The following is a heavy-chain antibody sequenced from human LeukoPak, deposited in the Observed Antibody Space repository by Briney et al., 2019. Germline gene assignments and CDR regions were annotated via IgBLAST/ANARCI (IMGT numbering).Heavy chain of an antibody. CDR1: GFTFSSYA. V-gene: IGHV3-23*01. Sequence: GGSLRLSCAASGFTFSSYAMSWVRQAPGKGLEWVSTINGGGVNTHCADSVGGRFTISRDNSKNTLFLQMNSLRDEDTAVYYCAKDLYSNYGPADYWGQGNLVTVSS. J-gene: IGHJ4*02. D-gene: IGHD4-11*01. CDR3: AKDLYSNYGPADY. CDR2: INGGGVNT.